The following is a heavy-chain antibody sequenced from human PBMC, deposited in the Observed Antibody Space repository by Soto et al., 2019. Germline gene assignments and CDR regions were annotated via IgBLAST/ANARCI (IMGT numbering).Heavy chain of an antibody. CDR2: INPSGRTT. CDR1: GFTFSKYY. D-gene: IGHD4-17*01. Sequence: GASVKVSCKTSGFTFSKYYMHWLRQVPGQGLEWAGVINPSGRTTSYAQKFLGRVTVTRDASTATVYLELNSLRSGDTAVYYCARDLDVTTVTTSFDSWGQGTLVTVSS. V-gene: IGHV1-46*01. J-gene: IGHJ4*02. CDR3: ARDLDVTTVTTSFDS.